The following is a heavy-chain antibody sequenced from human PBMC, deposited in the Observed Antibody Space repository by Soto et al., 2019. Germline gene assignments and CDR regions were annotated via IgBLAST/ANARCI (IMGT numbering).Heavy chain of an antibody. CDR1: GYIFTNYG. Sequence: QVQLVQSGVEVKKPGASVKVSCKAMGYIFTNYGLSWVRQAPGEGPEWLGWISAYNGHTKYAPKVQDRVTLTTDTSATTAYWELRSLKSDGEAVYYCVRGDGGCFAHWGQGTLVLVSS. D-gene: IGHD3-16*01. J-gene: IGHJ4*02. CDR3: VRGDGGCFAH. CDR2: ISAYNGHT. V-gene: IGHV1-18*01.